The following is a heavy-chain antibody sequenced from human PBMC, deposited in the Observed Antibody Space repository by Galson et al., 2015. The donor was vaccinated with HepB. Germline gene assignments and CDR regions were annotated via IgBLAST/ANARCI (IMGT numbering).Heavy chain of an antibody. CDR3: ARGGIAGDFDY. CDR2: ISYDGSNK. Sequence: SLRLSCAASGFTFSSYAMHWVRQAPGKGLEWVAVISYDGSNKYYADSVKGRFTISRDNSKNTLYLQMNSLRAEDTAVYYCARGGIAGDFDYWGQGTLVTVSS. CDR1: GFTFSSYA. D-gene: IGHD6-13*01. V-gene: IGHV3-30*04. J-gene: IGHJ4*02.